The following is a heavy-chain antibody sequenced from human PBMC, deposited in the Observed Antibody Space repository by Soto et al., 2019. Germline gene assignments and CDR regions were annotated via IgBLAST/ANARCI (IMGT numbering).Heavy chain of an antibody. CDR3: ARGFSAWYFDY. D-gene: IGHD6-19*01. CDR1: GGSISSSRCH. V-gene: IGHV4-39*01. CDR2: IKYSGTT. Sequence: SETLSLTCTVSGGSISSSRCHLGWIRQPPGKGLEWIASIKYSGTTFYNPSLKSRVTLSVDTSKNQFALKLSSVTAAEAAVYYWARGFSAWYFDYWGQGTLVTVSS. J-gene: IGHJ4*02.